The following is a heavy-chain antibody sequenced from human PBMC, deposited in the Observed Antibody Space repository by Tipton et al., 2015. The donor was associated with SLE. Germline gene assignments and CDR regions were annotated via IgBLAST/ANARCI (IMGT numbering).Heavy chain of an antibody. CDR3: AKARTGSYGTCYDY. CDR2: ISDSGGKT. Sequence: SLRLSCAASGFAASGFTFSSYAMSWVRQAPGKGLEWVSTISDSGGKTDYTNSVKGRFTISRDNSENTLYLQMSSLRVDDTAVYYCAKARTGSYGTCYDYWGQGALVSVSS. CDR1: GFTFSSYA. D-gene: IGHD6-19*01. V-gene: IGHV3-23*01. J-gene: IGHJ4*02.